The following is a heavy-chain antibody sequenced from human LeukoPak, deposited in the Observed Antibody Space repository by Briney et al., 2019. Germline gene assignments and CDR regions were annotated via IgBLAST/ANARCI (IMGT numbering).Heavy chain of an antibody. V-gene: IGHV3-23*01. D-gene: IGHD5-12*01. CDR1: GFTVSSNS. Sequence: GGSLRLSCTVSGFTVSSNSMSWVRQAPGKGLEWVSGISGSGGSTYYADSVKGRFTISRDNSKNTLYLQMNSLRAEDTAVYYCAKVGGYEYYFDYWGQGTLVTVSS. CDR3: AKVGGYEYYFDY. J-gene: IGHJ4*02. CDR2: ISGSGGST.